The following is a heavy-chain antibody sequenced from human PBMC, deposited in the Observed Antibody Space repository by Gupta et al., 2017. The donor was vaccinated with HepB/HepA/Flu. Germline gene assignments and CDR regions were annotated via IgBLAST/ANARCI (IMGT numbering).Heavy chain of an antibody. CDR2: IIPILGIA. V-gene: IGHV1-69*04. J-gene: IGHJ6*02. Sequence: QVQLVQSGAEVKKPGSSVKVSCKASGGTFSSYAISWGRQDPGQGLEWMGGIIPILGIANYAQKFQGRVTITADKSTSTAYMELSSLRSEDTAVYYCARDSPSRYCSSTSCYSQVIVVVVAYGMDVWGQGTTVTVSS. CDR3: ARDSPSRYCSSTSCYSQVIVVVVAYGMDV. CDR1: GGTFSSYA. D-gene: IGHD2-2*01.